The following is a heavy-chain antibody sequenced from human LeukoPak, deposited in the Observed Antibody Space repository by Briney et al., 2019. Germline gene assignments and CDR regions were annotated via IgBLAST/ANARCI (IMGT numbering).Heavy chain of an antibody. CDR3: ARGGELLSFSDY. Sequence: ASVKVSCKASGYTFSSYGISWVRQAPGQGLEWMGWISAYNGNTNYAQKFQGRVTVTTDTSTNTAYMELRSLRSDDTAVYNCARGGELLSFSDYWGQGTLVTVPS. CDR2: ISAYNGNT. J-gene: IGHJ4*02. V-gene: IGHV1-18*01. CDR1: GYTFSSYG. D-gene: IGHD1-26*01.